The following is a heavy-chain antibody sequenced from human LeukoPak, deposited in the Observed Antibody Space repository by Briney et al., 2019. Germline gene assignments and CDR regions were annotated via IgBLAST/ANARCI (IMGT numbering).Heavy chain of an antibody. CDR2: INHSGST. V-gene: IGHV4-34*01. J-gene: IGHJ4*02. CDR3: ARSPTIRVPEDY. CDR1: GGSFSGYY. Sequence: AETLSLTCAVYGGSFSGYYWRWIRQPPGKGLEWIGEINHSGSTNYNPSLKSRVAISVDTSKNQFSLKLSYVTAADTAVYYCARSPTIRVPEDYWGQGTLVTVSS. D-gene: IGHD2-2*01.